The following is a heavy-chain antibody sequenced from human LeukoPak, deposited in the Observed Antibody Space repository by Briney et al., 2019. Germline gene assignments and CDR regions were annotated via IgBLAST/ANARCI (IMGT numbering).Heavy chain of an antibody. CDR2: IYHSGST. V-gene: IGHV4-4*02. Sequence: PSETLSLTCAVSGGSISSSNWWSWVRQPPGKGLEWIGEIYHSGSTNYNPSLKSRVTISVDKSKNQFSLKLSSVTAADTAVYYRAGHGGLLWFGETGGFDYWGQGTLVTVSS. CDR1: GGSISSSNW. D-gene: IGHD3-10*01. CDR3: AGHGGLLWFGETGGFDY. J-gene: IGHJ4*02.